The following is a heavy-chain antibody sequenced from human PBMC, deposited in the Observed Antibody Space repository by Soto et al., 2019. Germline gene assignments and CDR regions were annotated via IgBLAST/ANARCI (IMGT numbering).Heavy chain of an antibody. CDR1: GFTFSSYW. J-gene: IGHJ4*02. V-gene: IGHV3-7*01. Sequence: PGGSLRLSCAASGFTFSSYWMTWVRRAPGKGLEWVASINLNGGAMHYVDSVKGRFTVSRDNAKNSLYLQVNSLRAEDTAVFYCARVWKDGRFDYWGQGTLVTVSS. D-gene: IGHD1-1*01. CDR3: ARVWKDGRFDY. CDR2: INLNGGAM.